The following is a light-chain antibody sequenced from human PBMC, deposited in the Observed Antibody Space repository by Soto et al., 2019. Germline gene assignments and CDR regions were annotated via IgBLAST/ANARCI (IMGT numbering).Light chain of an antibody. CDR1: QSLVFSDGNTY. CDR2: QVS. J-gene: IGKJ1*01. V-gene: IGKV2-30*01. CDR3: MQGTRWPRT. Sequence: DVVMTQSPLSLPAILGQPASISCTSSQSLVFSDGNTYLSWFQQRPGQSPRRLIYQVSNRDSGVPDRFSGNGADPDFTLKSSSVETEDVGFYYCMQGTRWPRTFGQGTKVEIK.